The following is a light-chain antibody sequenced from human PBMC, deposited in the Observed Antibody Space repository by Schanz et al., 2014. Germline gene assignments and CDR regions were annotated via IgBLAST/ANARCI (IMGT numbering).Light chain of an antibody. Sequence: QSALTQPASVSGAPGQSITISCTGTTSDIGSYDFVSWYRQHPGEAPKLMIYEGSKRPSGVSNRFSGSKSGNTASLTISGLQAEDEADYYCCSYAGSYTLVFGGGTKLTVL. CDR3: CSYAGSYTLV. V-gene: IGLV2-23*01. CDR1: TSDIGSYDF. J-gene: IGLJ3*02. CDR2: EGS.